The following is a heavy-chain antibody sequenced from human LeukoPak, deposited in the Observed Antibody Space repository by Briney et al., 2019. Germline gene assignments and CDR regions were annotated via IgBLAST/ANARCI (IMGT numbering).Heavy chain of an antibody. D-gene: IGHD1-1*01. CDR2: ISSSSSYI. J-gene: IGHJ4*02. CDR1: GFTFSSYS. CDR3: ARFKWNQYYFDY. V-gene: IGHV3-21*01. Sequence: GGSLRLSCAASGFTFSSYSMNWVRQAPGKGLEWVSSISSSSSYIYYADSVKGRFTIPRDNAKNSLYLQMNSLGAEDTAVYYCARFKWNQYYFDYWGQGTLVTVSS.